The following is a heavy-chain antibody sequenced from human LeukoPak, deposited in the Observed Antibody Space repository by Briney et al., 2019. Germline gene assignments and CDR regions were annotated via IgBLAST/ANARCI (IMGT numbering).Heavy chain of an antibody. CDR2: IKGDETEK. V-gene: IGHV3-7*01. CDR3: ARGRFFYGWGIDV. CDR1: GFTFSDFG. J-gene: IGHJ6*02. Sequence: GGSLRLSCAASGFTFSDFGMNRVRQAPGKGLEWVAFIKGDETEKHYVDSLKGRFTISRDNAENSLSLQMNSLTVEDTAVYFCARGRFFYGWGIDVWGQGTTGIVSS. D-gene: IGHD2/OR15-2a*01.